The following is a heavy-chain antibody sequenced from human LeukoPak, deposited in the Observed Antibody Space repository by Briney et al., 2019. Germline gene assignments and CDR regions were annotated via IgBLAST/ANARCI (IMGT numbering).Heavy chain of an antibody. CDR2: IWYDGSNK. J-gene: IGHJ4*02. D-gene: IGHD3-3*01. CDR1: GFTFSSYG. CDR3: ARDPKTFTIFGVVIPPDY. V-gene: IGHV3-33*01. Sequence: GGSLRLSCAASGFTFSSYGMPWVRQAPGKGLEWVAFIWYDGSNKYYADSVKGRFTISRDNSKNTLYLQMNSLRAEDTAVYYCARDPKTFTIFGVVIPPDYWGQGTLVTVSS.